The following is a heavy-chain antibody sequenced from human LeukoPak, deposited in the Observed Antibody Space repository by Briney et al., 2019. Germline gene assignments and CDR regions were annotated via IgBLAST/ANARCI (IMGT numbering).Heavy chain of an antibody. Sequence: GGSLRLSCAASGFTFSNAWMNWVRQAPGKGLEWVGRIKSKTDGGTTDYAAPVKGRFTISRDDSKNTAYLQMNSLKTEDTAVYYCTRPSYDSSVSGVVYWGQGTLVTVSS. CDR3: TRPSYDSSVSGVVY. J-gene: IGHJ4*02. V-gene: IGHV3-15*07. CDR2: IKSKTDGGTT. CDR1: GFTFSNAW. D-gene: IGHD3-22*01.